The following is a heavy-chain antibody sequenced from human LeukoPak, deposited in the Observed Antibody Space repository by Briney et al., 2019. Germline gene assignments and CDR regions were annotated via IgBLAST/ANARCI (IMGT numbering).Heavy chain of an antibody. CDR1: GFTVSSYA. J-gene: IGHJ4*02. CDR3: ANTSLDRYFDWLFPNVYYFDY. V-gene: IGHV3-23*01. CDR2: ISGGGGST. Sequence: GGSLRLSCAASGFTVSSYAMSWVRQAPGKGLGWVSAISGGGGSTYYADSVKGRFTISRDNPKNTPYLQMNSLRDEDTAVYYSANTSLDRYFDWLFPNVYYFDYWGQGTLVTVSS. D-gene: IGHD3-9*01.